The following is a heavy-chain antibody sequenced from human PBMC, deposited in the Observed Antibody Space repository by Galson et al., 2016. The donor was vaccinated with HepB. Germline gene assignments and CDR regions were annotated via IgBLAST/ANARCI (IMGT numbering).Heavy chain of an antibody. J-gene: IGHJ6*03. V-gene: IGHV4-4*07. Sequence: SETLSLTCAVSGGSISTSYWSWIRQLAGKGLEWIGRFSARGSTNYNPSLKSRVTVSVDTSKNEFSLKLRSVTVADTALYYCARDLLARSHRPGGYYYYYMDVWGKGTMVTVSS. CDR1: GGSISTSY. D-gene: IGHD4-23*01. CDR2: FSARGST. CDR3: ARDLLARSHRPGGYYYYYMDV.